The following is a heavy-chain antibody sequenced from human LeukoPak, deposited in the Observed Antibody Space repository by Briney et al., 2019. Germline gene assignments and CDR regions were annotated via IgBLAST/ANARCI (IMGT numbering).Heavy chain of an antibody. CDR3: TRVTNSGYDSGNFDY. Sequence: GGSLRLSCAASGFTFNNFAMSWVRQAPGKGLEWVSAISGSGGSTYYADSVKGRFTISRDNAKKSLFLQMNSLRAEDTAVYYCTRVTNSGYDSGNFDYWGQGTLVTVSS. CDR1: GFTFNNFA. D-gene: IGHD5-12*01. V-gene: IGHV3-23*01. CDR2: ISGSGGST. J-gene: IGHJ4*02.